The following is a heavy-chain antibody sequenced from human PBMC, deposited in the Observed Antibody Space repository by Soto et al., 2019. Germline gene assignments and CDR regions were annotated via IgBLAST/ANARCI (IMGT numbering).Heavy chain of an antibody. Sequence: ASGKVSCKASGYTFTSNYMHWVRQAPGQGLEWMGIINPSGGSTSYAQKFQGRVTMTRDTSTSTVYMELSSLGSEDTAVYYCARDLGWVQYSSSGVFDYWGQGTLVTVSS. CDR2: INPSGGST. CDR1: GYTFTSNY. V-gene: IGHV1-46*01. J-gene: IGHJ4*02. D-gene: IGHD6-6*01. CDR3: ARDLGWVQYSSSGVFDY.